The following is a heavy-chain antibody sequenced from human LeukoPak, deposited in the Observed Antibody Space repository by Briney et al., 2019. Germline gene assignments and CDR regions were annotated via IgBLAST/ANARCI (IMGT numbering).Heavy chain of an antibody. CDR1: GFTFDEYA. CDR3: ARDIGSSSWYLGN. CDR2: ISWNSGSR. V-gene: IGHV3-9*01. J-gene: IGHJ4*02. Sequence: GGSLRLSCAASGFTFDEYAMHGVRHAPGKGLEWVSGISWNSGSRGYADSVKGRFTISRDNAKNTLYLEMNSLRAEDTALYYCARDIGSSSWYLGNWSQGTLVTVSS. D-gene: IGHD6-13*01.